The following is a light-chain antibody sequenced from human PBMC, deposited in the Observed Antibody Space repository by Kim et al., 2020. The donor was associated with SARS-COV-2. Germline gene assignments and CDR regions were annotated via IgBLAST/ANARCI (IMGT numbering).Light chain of an antibody. CDR1: QSVSSSY. Sequence: PGESATLSWRASQSVSSSYLAWYQQKPGQAPRLLIYGASSRATGIPDRFSGSGSGTDFTLTISRLEPEDFAVYYCQQYGSSPPWTFGQGTKVDIK. CDR2: GAS. V-gene: IGKV3-20*01. J-gene: IGKJ1*01. CDR3: QQYGSSPPWT.